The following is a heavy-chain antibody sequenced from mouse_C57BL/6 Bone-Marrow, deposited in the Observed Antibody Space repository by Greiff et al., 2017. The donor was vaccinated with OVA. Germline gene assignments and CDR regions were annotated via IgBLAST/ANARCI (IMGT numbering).Heavy chain of an antibody. Sequence: EVKLMESGEGLVKPGGSLKLSCAASGFTFSSYAMSWVRQTPEKRLEWVAYISSGGDYIYYADTVKGRFTIARDNTRNTLYLQMSSLKSEDTAMYYCTRLLDAMDYWGQGTSVTVSS. CDR1: GFTFSSYA. V-gene: IGHV5-9-1*02. J-gene: IGHJ4*01. CDR3: TRLLDAMDY. D-gene: IGHD2-1*01. CDR2: ISSGGDYI.